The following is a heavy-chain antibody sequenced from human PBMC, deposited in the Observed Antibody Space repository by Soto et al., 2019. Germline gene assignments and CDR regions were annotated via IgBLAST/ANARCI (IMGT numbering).Heavy chain of an antibody. Sequence: QVQLVQSGAEVKKPGSSVMVSCKASGGTFSSYTISWVRQAPGQGLEWMGRVIPILGIANYAQKFQGRVTITADKSTSTAYMELSSLRSEDTAVYYCARAEAAAGTSYYYGMDVWGQGTTVTVSS. CDR1: GGTFSSYT. CDR2: VIPILGIA. J-gene: IGHJ6*02. CDR3: ARAEAAAGTSYYYGMDV. D-gene: IGHD6-13*01. V-gene: IGHV1-69*02.